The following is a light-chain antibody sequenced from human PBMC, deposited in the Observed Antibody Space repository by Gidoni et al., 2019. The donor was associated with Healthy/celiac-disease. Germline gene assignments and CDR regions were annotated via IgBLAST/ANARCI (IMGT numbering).Light chain of an antibody. CDR2: NND. J-gene: IGLJ3*02. CDR3: EAWDDSLLGPNWV. V-gene: IGLV1-44*01. CDR1: RVNTGSNT. Sequence: QSVLTQHPSASGPPGPRVTIACSGTRVNTGSNTVNWYQQVPGTAPDLLIYNNDHRPSGVPARFSGSKSGSAASLAISGLQSEYEADYDCEAWDDSLLGPNWVFGGGTKLTVL.